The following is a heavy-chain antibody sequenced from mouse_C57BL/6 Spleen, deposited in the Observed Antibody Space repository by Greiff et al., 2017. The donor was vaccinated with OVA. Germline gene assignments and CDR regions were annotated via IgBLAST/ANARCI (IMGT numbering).Heavy chain of an antibody. J-gene: IGHJ1*03. D-gene: IGHD1-1*01. V-gene: IGHV10-1*01. CDR3: VRPYGSSYDWYFDV. Sequence: DVQLQESGGGLVQPKGSLKLSCAASGFSFNTYAMNWVRQAPGKGLEWVARIRSKSNNYATYYADSVKDRFTISRDDSESMLYLQMNNLKTEDTAMYYCVRPYGSSYDWYFDVWGTGTTVTVSS. CDR2: IRSKSNNYAT. CDR1: GFSFNTYA.